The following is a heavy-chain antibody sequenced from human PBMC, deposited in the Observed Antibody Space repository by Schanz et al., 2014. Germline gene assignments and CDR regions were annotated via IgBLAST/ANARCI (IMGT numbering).Heavy chain of an antibody. J-gene: IGHJ6*02. CDR3: ARGGRTTYNYYYGMDV. Sequence: VQLVESGGGLVQPGGSVRLSCAASGFTFSGYWMSWVRQPPGKGLEWIGEINHSGSTNYNPSLKSRVTISVDTSKNQFPLKLSSVTAADTAVYYCARGGRTTYNYYYGMDVWGQGTTVTVSS. CDR2: INHSGST. V-gene: IGHV4-34*01. CDR1: GFTFSGYW. D-gene: IGHD1-1*01.